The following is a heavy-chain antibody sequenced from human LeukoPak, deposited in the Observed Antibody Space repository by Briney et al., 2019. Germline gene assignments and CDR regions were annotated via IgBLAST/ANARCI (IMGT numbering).Heavy chain of an antibody. CDR3: ARGAYCSGGTSYHNPYYYYHMDV. CDR1: GGSVNSGYYY. V-gene: IGHV4-61*01. J-gene: IGHJ6*03. CDR2: MDYRGGT. Sequence: SETLSLTCTVSGGSVNSGYYYWSWIRQPPGKGLECLGYMDYRGGTKYNPSLKNRVTISVDTSGNQFSLKLTSVTAPDTAVYYCARGAYCSGGTSYHNPYYYYHMDVWGTGTTVTVSS. D-gene: IGHD2-15*01.